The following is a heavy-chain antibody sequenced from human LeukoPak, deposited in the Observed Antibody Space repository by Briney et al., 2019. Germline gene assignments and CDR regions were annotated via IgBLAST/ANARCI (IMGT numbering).Heavy chain of an antibody. CDR1: GFTFSDYY. CDR3: ARGNYYGSGIIDY. D-gene: IGHD3-10*01. CDR2: ISSSSSYT. Sequence: KTGGSLRLSCAASGFTFSDYYMSWIRQAPGEGLEWVSYISSSSSYTNYADSVKGRFTISRDNAKNSLYLQMNSLRAEDTAVYYCARGNYYGSGIIDYWGQGTLVTVSS. J-gene: IGHJ4*02. V-gene: IGHV3-11*05.